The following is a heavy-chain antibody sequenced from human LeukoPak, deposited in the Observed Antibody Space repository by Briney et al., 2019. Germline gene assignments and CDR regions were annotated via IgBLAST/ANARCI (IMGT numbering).Heavy chain of an antibody. D-gene: IGHD3-10*01. Sequence: GASVKVSCKASGYTFTSYGISWVRQAPGQGLEWMGGISAYNGNTNYAQKLQGRVTMTTDTSTSTAYMELRSLRSDDTAVYYCARALLGFGELSYNWFDPWGQGTLVTVSS. CDR2: ISAYNGNT. CDR3: ARALLGFGELSYNWFDP. J-gene: IGHJ5*02. CDR1: GYTFTSYG. V-gene: IGHV1-18*01.